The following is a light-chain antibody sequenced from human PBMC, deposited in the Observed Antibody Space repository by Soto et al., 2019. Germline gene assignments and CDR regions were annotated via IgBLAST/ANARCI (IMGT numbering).Light chain of an antibody. CDR1: SSDVGGYNY. Sequence: QSVLTQPRSVSGSPGQSVTISCTGTSSDVGGYNYVSWYQQHPGKAPKLMIYDVSKRPSGVPDRFSGSKSGNTASLSISGLQADDEADYYCCSCAGSNTWVFGGGTKVTVL. CDR3: CSCAGSNTWV. V-gene: IGLV2-11*01. J-gene: IGLJ3*02. CDR2: DVS.